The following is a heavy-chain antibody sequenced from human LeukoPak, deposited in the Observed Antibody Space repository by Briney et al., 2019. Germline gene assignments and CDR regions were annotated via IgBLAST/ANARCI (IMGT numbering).Heavy chain of an antibody. J-gene: IGHJ4*02. D-gene: IGHD3-22*01. CDR2: ISGDGGST. CDR3: AKEAFSYYYDSSCYLGY. Sequence: GGYLRLSCAASGFTFDDYAMHWLRQAPGKGLEWVSLISGDGGSTYYADSVKGRFHPSRDNSKNSLYLQMNSLRTEDTAMYDCAKEAFSYYYDSSCYLGYWGQGTLVTVSS. CDR1: GFTFDDYA. V-gene: IGHV3-43*02.